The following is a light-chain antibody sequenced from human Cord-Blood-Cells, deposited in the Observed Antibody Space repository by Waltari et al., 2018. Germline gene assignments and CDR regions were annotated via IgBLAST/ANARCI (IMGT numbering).Light chain of an antibody. CDR1: SSDVGGYNY. V-gene: IGLV2-11*01. J-gene: IGLJ3*02. CDR2: DVS. Sequence: QSALTQPRPVSGSPGQSVPTSCTGTSSDVGGYNYVSWYQQHPGKAPKLMIYDVSKRPSGVPDRFSGSKSGNTASLTISGLQAEDEADYYCCSYAGSYTWVFGGGTKLTVL. CDR3: CSYAGSYTWV.